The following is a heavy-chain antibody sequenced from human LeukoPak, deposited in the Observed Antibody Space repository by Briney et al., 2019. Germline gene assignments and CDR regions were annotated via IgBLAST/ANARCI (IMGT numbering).Heavy chain of an antibody. D-gene: IGHD5-18*01. V-gene: IGHV3-30*18. CDR1: GFTFSSYG. CDR3: AKGAGWIQLWFVY. J-gene: IGHJ4*02. CDR2: ISYDGSNK. Sequence: PGGSLRLSCAASGFTFSSYGTRWVRQAPGKWLEWVAVISYDGSNKYYADSVKGQFTISRDNSKNTLYLQMNSLRAEDTAVYYCAKGAGWIQLWFVYWGQGTLVTVSS.